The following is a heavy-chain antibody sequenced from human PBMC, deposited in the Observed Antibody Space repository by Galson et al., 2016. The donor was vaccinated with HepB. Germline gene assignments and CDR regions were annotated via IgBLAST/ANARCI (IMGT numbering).Heavy chain of an antibody. D-gene: IGHD2-2*01. Sequence: SETLSLTCAVYGGSFSGYYWNWIRQPPGKGLEWIGEINLSGNTNYNPSLKSRITISLETSKNQFSLKLSPVTAADTAVYYCARVQKGVVVTWYYYCVDVWGKGTTVTVSS. CDR2: INLSGNT. CDR3: ARVQKGVVVTWYYYCVDV. J-gene: IGHJ6*03. CDR1: GGSFSGYY. V-gene: IGHV4-34*01.